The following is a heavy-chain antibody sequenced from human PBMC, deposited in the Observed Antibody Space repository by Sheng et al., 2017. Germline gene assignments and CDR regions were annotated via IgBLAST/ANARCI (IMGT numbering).Heavy chain of an antibody. CDR1: GGTFSDYA. V-gene: IGHV1-69*10. J-gene: IGHJ6*02. CDR3: ARRRDSSSWFNYLDV. D-gene: IGHD6-13*01. CDR2: VIPIIGVT. Sequence: QVQLEQSGAAVKKPGSSVRVSCKASGGTFSDYAISWVRQAPGHGLEWMGGVIPIIGVTNYAQKFQGRVTISADKSTSTAYMDLNSLSSEDTAIYYCARRRDSSSWFNYLDVWGQGTPVTVSS.